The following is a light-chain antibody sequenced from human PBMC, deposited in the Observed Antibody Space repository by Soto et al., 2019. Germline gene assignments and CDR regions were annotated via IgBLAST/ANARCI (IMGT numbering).Light chain of an antibody. CDR2: DVS. CDR1: SSDVCGYNY. V-gene: IGLV2-14*01. J-gene: IGLJ1*01. Sequence: QSALTQPAPVFGSPGQSITISCTGTSSDVCGYNYVSWYQQHPGKAPKLIIYDVSNRPSGVSNRFSGSKSGNTASLTISGLQAEDEADYYCSSYTSSSTYVFGTGTKDTDL. CDR3: SSYTSSSTYV.